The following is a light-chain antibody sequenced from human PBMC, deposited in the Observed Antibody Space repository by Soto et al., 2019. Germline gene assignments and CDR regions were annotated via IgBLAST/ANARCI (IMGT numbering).Light chain of an antibody. J-gene: IGKJ1*01. CDR3: QQYNGYRWT. CDR1: QNITNN. CDR2: KAS. V-gene: IGKV1-5*03. Sequence: DIQMTHSPSSLSASIGDRVTITCQASQNITNNLSWYQQKPGKAPKILIYKASSLESGVPSRFSGSGSETEFTLTISSLQPDDFATYYCQQYNGYRWTFGQGTKVDIK.